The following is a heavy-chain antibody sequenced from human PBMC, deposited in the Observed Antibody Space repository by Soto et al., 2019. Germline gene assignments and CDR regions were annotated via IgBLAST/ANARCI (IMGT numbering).Heavy chain of an antibody. Sequence: EVQLVESGGGLIQPGGSLRLSCAVSGFTVSNNYMSWVRQAPGKGLEGVSVIYSGGYTAYGDSVKGRFTISRDNSKNTLYLKKNSPGPGHPAVFYWRSDPGGGGYWGQGTLVTVSS. D-gene: IGHD3-10*01. CDR3: RSDPGGGGY. CDR1: GFTVSNNY. CDR2: IYSGGYT. J-gene: IGHJ4*02. V-gene: IGHV3-53*01.